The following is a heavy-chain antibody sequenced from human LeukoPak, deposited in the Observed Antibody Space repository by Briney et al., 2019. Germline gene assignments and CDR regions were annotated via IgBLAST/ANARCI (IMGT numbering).Heavy chain of an antibody. Sequence: PSETLSLTCAVSDDSFSSHYWTWIRQPPGKGLEWIGYISYIGRTNYNPSLKSRVTISIDTSKNQFSLKLSSVTAADTAVYYCARCGSGSSMGYFDYWGQGTLVTVSS. CDR1: DDSFSSHY. D-gene: IGHD3-10*01. V-gene: IGHV4-59*11. CDR2: ISYIGRT. J-gene: IGHJ4*02. CDR3: ARCGSGSSMGYFDY.